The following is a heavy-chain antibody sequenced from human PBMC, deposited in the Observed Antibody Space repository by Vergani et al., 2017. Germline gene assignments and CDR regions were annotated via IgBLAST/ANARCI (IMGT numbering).Heavy chain of an antibody. CDR3: ARDPGDTYYDYVWWSYRCPYFDY. J-gene: IGHJ4*02. CDR1: GFTFSDHY. V-gene: IGHV3-11*04. Sequence: VQLVESGGDLVQPGGSLRLSCAASGFTFSDHYMDWVRQAPGKGLEWVSAISGSGGSTYYADSVKGRFTISRDNAKNSLYLQMNSLRAEDTAVYYWARDPGDTYYDYVWWSYRCPYFDYWGQGTLVTVSS. CDR2: ISGSGGST. D-gene: IGHD3-16*02.